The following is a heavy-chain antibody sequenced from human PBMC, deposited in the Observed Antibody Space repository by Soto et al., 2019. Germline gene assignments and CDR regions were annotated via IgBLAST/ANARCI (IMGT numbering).Heavy chain of an antibody. CDR1: GYTFTSYG. J-gene: IGHJ4*02. D-gene: IGHD3-22*01. V-gene: IGHV1-18*01. CDR2: ISAYNGNT. CDR3: ARGGGVYDSSGYYLLDY. Sequence: ASVKVSCKASGYTFTSYGISWVRQAPGQGLEWMGWISAYNGNTNYAQKLQGRITMTRDTSTSTVYMELSSLRSEDTAVYYCARGGGVYDSSGYYLLDYWGQGTLVTVSS.